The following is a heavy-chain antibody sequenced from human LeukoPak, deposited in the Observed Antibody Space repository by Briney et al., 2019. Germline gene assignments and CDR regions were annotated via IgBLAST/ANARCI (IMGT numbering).Heavy chain of an antibody. V-gene: IGHV4-59*12. CDR3: ARANSEWFDP. CDR1: GGSINSYY. CDR2: IYYSGST. J-gene: IGHJ5*02. Sequence: SETLSLTCTVSGGSINSYYWSWIRQPPGKGLEWIGYIYYSGSTNYNPSLKSRVTLSVDTSKNQFSLKLTSVTAADTAVYYCARANSEWFDPWGQGTLVTVSS. D-gene: IGHD2-21*01.